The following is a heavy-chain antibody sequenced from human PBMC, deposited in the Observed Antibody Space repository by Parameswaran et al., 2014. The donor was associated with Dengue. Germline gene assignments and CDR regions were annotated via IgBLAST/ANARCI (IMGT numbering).Heavy chain of an antibody. V-gene: IGHV3-11*04. CDR3: ARGGYAGPPYYGMDV. J-gene: IGHJ6*02. D-gene: IGHD3-16*01. CDR2: ISSSGSTI. Sequence: RWIRQPPGKGLEWVSYISSSGSTIYYADSVKGRFTISRDNAKNSLYLQMNSLRAEDTAVYYCARGGYAGPPYYGMDVWGQGTTVTVSS.